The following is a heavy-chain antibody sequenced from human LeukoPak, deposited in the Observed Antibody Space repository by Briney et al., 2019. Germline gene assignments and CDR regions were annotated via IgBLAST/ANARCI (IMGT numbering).Heavy chain of an antibody. D-gene: IGHD3-10*01. CDR1: GYTFSNYW. Sequence: GESLKISCKGSGYTFSNYWIAWVRQMPGKGLEWVAFVYPGSASDPRYSPSFQGQVTISADKSISTAYLEWSSLRASDTAIYYCARNHYYGAGTYFDLWGQGTMVTVSS. CDR2: VYPGSASDP. V-gene: IGHV5-51*01. CDR3: ARNHYYGAGTYFDL. J-gene: IGHJ3*01.